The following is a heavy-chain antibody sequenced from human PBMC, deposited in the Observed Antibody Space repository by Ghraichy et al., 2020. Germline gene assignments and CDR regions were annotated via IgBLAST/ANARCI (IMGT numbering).Heavy chain of an antibody. J-gene: IGHJ6*02. CDR2: ISSSSSTI. Sequence: GGSRRLSCAASGFTFSSYSMNWVRQAPGKGLEWVSYISSSSSTIYYADSVKGRFTISRDNAKNSLYLQMNSLRAEDTAVYYCTSEGDGSGSYLETDLLYGEPIYYYYGMDVWGQGTTVTVSS. CDR3: TSEGDGSGSYLETDLLYGEPIYYYYGMDV. V-gene: IGHV3-48*04. CDR1: GFTFSSYS. D-gene: IGHD3-10*01.